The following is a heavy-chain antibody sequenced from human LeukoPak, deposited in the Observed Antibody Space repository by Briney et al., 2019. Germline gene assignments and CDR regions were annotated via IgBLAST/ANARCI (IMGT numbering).Heavy chain of an antibody. CDR1: GFTFSSYW. Sequence: GGSLRLSCAASGFTFSSYWIRGVRQAPGKGLKGGANLKQEGSEKYYVDSVKGRFTISRDNAKNSLYLQMNSLRAEDTAVYYCARDNTYYYDSSGYQPPYYFDYWGQGTLVTVSS. CDR3: ARDNTYYYDSSGYQPPYYFDY. D-gene: IGHD3-22*01. CDR2: LKQEGSEK. J-gene: IGHJ4*02. V-gene: IGHV3-7*01.